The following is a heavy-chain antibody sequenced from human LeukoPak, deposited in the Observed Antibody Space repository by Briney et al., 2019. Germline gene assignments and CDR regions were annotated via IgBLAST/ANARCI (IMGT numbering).Heavy chain of an antibody. CDR3: ATAVVLKGYYDSSGYYRKEVVDY. J-gene: IGHJ4*02. CDR1: GFTFSSYA. V-gene: IGHV3-23*01. D-gene: IGHD3-22*01. Sequence: GGSLRLSCAASGFTFSSYAMSWVRQARGKGLEWVSGISGSGGSTYYADSVKGRFTISRDNSKNTLYLQMNSLRAEDTAVYYCATAVVLKGYYDSSGYYRKEVVDYWGQGTLVTVSS. CDR2: ISGSGGST.